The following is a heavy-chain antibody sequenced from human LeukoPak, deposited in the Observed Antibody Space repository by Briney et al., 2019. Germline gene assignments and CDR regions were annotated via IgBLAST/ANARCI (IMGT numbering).Heavy chain of an antibody. Sequence: PGGSLRLSCAASGFTFSSYSMNWVRQAPGKGLEWVSSMSSSSNYIYYADSVKGRFTISRDNAKNSLYLQMNSLRAEDTAVYYCARDRNYYDSSGYSKTVDYWGQGTLVTVSS. V-gene: IGHV3-21*01. CDR3: ARDRNYYDSSGYSKTVDY. CDR1: GFTFSSYS. D-gene: IGHD3-22*01. CDR2: MSSSSNYI. J-gene: IGHJ4*02.